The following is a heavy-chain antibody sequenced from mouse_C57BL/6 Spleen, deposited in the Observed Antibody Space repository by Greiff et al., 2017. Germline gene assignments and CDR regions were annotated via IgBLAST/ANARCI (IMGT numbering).Heavy chain of an antibody. CDR3: ARDYYGSSYHWYFDV. CDR2: INPNYGTT. CDR1: GYSFTDYN. V-gene: IGHV1-39*01. D-gene: IGHD1-1*01. Sequence: VQLKQSGPELVQPGASVKISCKASGYSFTDYNMNWVKQSNGKSLEWIGVINPNYGTTSYNQKFKGKATLTVDQSSSTAYMQLKSLTSEDSAVYYCARDYYGSSYHWYFDVWGTGTTVTVSS. J-gene: IGHJ1*03.